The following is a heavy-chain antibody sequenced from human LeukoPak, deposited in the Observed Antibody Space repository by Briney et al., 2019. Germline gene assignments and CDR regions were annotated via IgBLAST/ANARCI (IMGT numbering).Heavy chain of an antibody. CDR2: IYYTGST. CDR1: GGSVSSGSFY. CDR3: ARDTGYCSGGSCYHNYFDF. J-gene: IGHJ4*02. V-gene: IGHV4-61*01. D-gene: IGHD2-15*01. Sequence: SETLSLTCTVSGGSVSSGSFYWGWIRQTPGKGLEWIGYIYYTGSTNYNPSLKSRVTISVDTSKNQFSLKLSSVTAADTAVYYCARDTGYCSGGSCYHNYFDFWGQGALVTVSS.